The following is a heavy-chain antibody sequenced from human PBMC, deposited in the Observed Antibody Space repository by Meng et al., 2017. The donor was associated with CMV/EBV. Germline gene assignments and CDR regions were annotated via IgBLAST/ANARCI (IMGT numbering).Heavy chain of an antibody. J-gene: IGHJ6*02. Sequence: ASVKVSCKASGLAFSDYYMHWVRQAPGQGLEWMGIINPSGGSTRYAQKFQGRVTMTRDTSTSTAYMELSSLRSEDTAVYYCAASSIPGYSGPDYYYGMDVWGQGTTVTVSS. V-gene: IGHV1-46*01. CDR2: INPSGGST. CDR1: GLAFSDYY. D-gene: IGHD5-12*01. CDR3: AASSIPGYSGPDYYYGMDV.